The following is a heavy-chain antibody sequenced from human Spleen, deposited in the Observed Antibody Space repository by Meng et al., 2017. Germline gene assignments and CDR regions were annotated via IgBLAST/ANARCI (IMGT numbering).Heavy chain of an antibody. CDR3: ERGCGVVSYYYYYGMDV. CDR2: INHSGST. Sequence: SETLSLTCGVYGVSFSGHYWSWIRQPPGKGLEWIGEINHSGSTTYNPSPKSRVTISVETSKNQFSLRLIPVTAADTAVYYCERGCGVVSYYYYYGMDVWGQGTTVTVSS. D-gene: IGHD3-3*01. J-gene: IGHJ6*02. V-gene: IGHV4-34*01. CDR1: GVSFSGHY.